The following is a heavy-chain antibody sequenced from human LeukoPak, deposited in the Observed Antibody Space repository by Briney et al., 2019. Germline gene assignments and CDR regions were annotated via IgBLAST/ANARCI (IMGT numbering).Heavy chain of an antibody. J-gene: IGHJ5*02. CDR1: GGSISSYY. Sequence: PSETLSLTCTVSGGSISSYYWSWIRQPPGKGLEWVGYIYYSGSTNYIPSLKTRLTISVDTPTNQFSLKLTSVTAADTAVYYCATILGSCWYQFDPWGQGTLVTVSS. D-gene: IGHD6-13*01. CDR2: IYYSGST. CDR3: ATILGSCWYQFDP. V-gene: IGHV4-59*01.